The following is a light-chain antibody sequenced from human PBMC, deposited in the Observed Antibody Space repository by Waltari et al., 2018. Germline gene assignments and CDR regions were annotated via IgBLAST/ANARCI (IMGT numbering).Light chain of an antibody. CDR3: SSYAGTNNWA. V-gene: IGLV2-8*01. Sequence: QSALTQPPSASGSPGQSVTIPCTGTSSDVGGYNYVSWYQQHPGKAPQLMIYEVSKRPSGVPDRFSGSKSGNTASLTVSGLQAEDEAYYHCSSYAGTNNWAFGGGTKLTVL. J-gene: IGLJ3*02. CDR1: SSDVGGYNY. CDR2: EVS.